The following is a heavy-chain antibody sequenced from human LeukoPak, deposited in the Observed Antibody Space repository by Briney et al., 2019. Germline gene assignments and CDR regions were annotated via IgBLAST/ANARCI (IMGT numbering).Heavy chain of an antibody. CDR1: GYTLTELS. V-gene: IGHV1-24*01. CDR2: FDPEDGET. D-gene: IGHD1-26*01. J-gene: IGHJ6*02. CDR3: ASSHTTTTYYYGMDV. Sequence: ASVKVSCKVSGYTLTELSMHWVRQAPGKGLEWMGGFDPEDGETIYAQKFQGRVTMTEDTSTDTAYMELNSLRAEDTAVYYCASSHTTTTYYYGMDVWGQGTTVTVSS.